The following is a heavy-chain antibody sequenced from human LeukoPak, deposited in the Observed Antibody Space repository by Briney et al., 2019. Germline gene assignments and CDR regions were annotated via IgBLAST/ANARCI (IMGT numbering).Heavy chain of an antibody. J-gene: IGHJ4*02. D-gene: IGHD6-19*01. Sequence: SETLSLTCAVSGGSISSSNWWSWVRQPPGKGLGWIGYIYYSGSTNYNPSLKSRVTISVDTSKNQFSLKLTSVTAADTAVYYCARRSGIAVAGAFDYWGQGTLVTVSS. CDR1: GGSISSSNW. CDR2: IYYSGST. CDR3: ARRSGIAVAGAFDY. V-gene: IGHV4-4*02.